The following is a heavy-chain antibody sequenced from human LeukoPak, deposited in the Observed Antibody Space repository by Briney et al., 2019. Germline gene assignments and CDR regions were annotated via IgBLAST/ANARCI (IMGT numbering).Heavy chain of an antibody. CDR1: GFTFSRYW. CDR3: ARVLVWFGEFDY. CDR2: IKQDGSEN. V-gene: IGHV3-7*01. J-gene: IGHJ4*02. Sequence: PGGSLRLSCAASGFTFSRYWMSWVRQAPGKGLEWVANIKQDGSENYYVDSVKGRFTISRDDAKNSLYLQMNSLRAEDTAVYYCARVLVWFGEFDYWGQGTLVTVSS. D-gene: IGHD3-10*01.